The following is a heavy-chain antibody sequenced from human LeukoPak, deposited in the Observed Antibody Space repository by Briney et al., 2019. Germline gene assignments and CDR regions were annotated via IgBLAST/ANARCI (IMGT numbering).Heavy chain of an antibody. D-gene: IGHD3-22*01. J-gene: IGHJ4*02. CDR2: MNPNSGNT. V-gene: IGHV1-8*01. CDR1: GYTFTSYD. CDR3: ARGGHYYDSSGSVDY. Sequence: ASVKVSCKASGYTFTSYDINWVRQATGQGIEWMGWMNPNSGNTGYAQKFQGRVTMTRNTSISTAYMELSSLRSEDTAVYYCARGGHYYDSSGSVDYWGQGTLVTVSS.